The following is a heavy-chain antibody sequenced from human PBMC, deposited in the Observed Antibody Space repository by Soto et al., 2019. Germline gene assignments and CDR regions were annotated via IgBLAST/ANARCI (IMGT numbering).Heavy chain of an antibody. D-gene: IGHD3-10*01. V-gene: IGHV3-23*01. CDR2: ISGSGGST. J-gene: IGHJ4*02. CDR3: ARELMVLDY. CDR1: GFIFSSYA. Sequence: GGSLRLSCAASGFIFSSYAMGWVRQAPGKGLEWVSVISGSGGSTYYADSVKGRFTISRDNAKNSLYLQMNSLRAEDTAVYYCARELMVLDYWGQGTLVTVSS.